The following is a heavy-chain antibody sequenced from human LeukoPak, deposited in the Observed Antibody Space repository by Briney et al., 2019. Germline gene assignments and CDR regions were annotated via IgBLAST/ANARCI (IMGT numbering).Heavy chain of an antibody. Sequence: ASVKVSCKASGYTFTSYGITWVRQAPGQGLEWMGWISTYNANTNYAQKLQGRVTMTTDTSTSTAYVEVRSLRSDDTAVYYCARFGGNYGDAFDIWGQGTMVTVSS. V-gene: IGHV1-18*01. CDR2: ISTYNANT. CDR3: ARFGGNYGDAFDI. D-gene: IGHD1-7*01. CDR1: GYTFTSYG. J-gene: IGHJ3*02.